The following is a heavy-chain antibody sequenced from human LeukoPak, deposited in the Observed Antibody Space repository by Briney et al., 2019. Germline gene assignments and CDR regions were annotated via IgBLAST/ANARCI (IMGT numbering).Heavy chain of an antibody. V-gene: IGHV1-18*01. D-gene: IGHD2-2*01. J-gene: IGHJ6*02. CDR1: GYTFTSYG. Sequence: GASVKVSCKASGYTFTSYGISWVRQAPGQGLEWMGRISAYNGNTNYAQKLQGRVTMTTDTSTSTAYMELRSLRSDDTAVYYCARLGYVVPAAMPYYYYYGMDVWGQGTTVTVSS. CDR2: ISAYNGNT. CDR3: ARLGYVVPAAMPYYYYYGMDV.